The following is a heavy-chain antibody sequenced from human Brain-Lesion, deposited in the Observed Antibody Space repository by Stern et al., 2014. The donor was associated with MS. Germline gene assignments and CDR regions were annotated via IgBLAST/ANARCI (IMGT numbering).Heavy chain of an antibody. V-gene: IGHV3-48*02. J-gene: IGHJ6*02. CDR1: EFTVDSYS. CDR3: ARGRSDKYYGLDV. Sequence: EVQLVESGGGLVQSGGSLRLFCSASEFTVDSYSMGWLRQVPGKGLAYVSHISRGGGTLQYADSVRGRFTISRDSAMNSLFLQMNSLRDEDSGVYYCARGRSDKYYGLDVWGQGTTVTVS. CDR2: ISRGGGTL.